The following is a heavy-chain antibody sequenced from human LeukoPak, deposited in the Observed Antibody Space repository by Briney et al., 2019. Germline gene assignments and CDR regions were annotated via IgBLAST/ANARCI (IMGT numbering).Heavy chain of an antibody. D-gene: IGHD3-22*01. CDR2: IYHSGST. V-gene: IGHV4-38-2*02. Sequence: SETLSLTCTVSGYSINNGYYWGWIRQPPGKGLEWIGSIYHSGSTYYKPSLKSRVTISVDTSKNQFSLKLSSVTAADTAVYYCARATYYYDSSGFDYWGQGTLVTVSS. CDR3: ARATYYYDSSGFDY. CDR1: GYSINNGYY. J-gene: IGHJ4*02.